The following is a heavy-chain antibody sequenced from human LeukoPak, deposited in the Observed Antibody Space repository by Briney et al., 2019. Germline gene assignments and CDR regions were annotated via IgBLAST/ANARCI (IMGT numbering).Heavy chain of an antibody. CDR3: ARGRWHPSVRVDY. V-gene: IGHV4-34*01. CDR2: INHSGST. CDR1: GGSISSYY. Sequence: SETLSLTCTVSGGSISSYYWSWIRQPPGKGLEWIGEINHSGSTNYNPSLKSRVTISVDTSKNQFSLKLNSVTAADTAVYYCARGRWHPSVRVDYWGQGTLVTVSS. J-gene: IGHJ4*02. D-gene: IGHD6-13*01.